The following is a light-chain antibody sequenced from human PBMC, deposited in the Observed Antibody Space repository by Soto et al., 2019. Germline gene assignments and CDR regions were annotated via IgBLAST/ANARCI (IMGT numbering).Light chain of an antibody. Sequence: QSALTQPASVSGSPGQSITISCTGTSSDVGAYDYVSWYQQHADKAPKLMIYEVSYRPSGVSNRFSGSKSVNTATLTISGLQAEDEADYYCSSYTTSSTRVFGTGTKLTVL. V-gene: IGLV2-14*03. J-gene: IGLJ1*01. CDR2: EVS. CDR1: SSDVGAYDY. CDR3: SSYTTSSTRV.